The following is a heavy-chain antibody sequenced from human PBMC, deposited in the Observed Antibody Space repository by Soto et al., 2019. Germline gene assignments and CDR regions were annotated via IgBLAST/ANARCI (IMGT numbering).Heavy chain of an antibody. CDR3: ARDRATFDY. V-gene: IGHV3-23*01. Sequence: PGGSLRLSFAASGFTFTSYAMSWVRLTPVKGLEWVSAISGSGSNTFYADSVRGRFTISRDNSKNTVFLQMNNLRAEDTAVYFCARDRATFDYWGQGTRVTVSS. D-gene: IGHD1-26*01. CDR2: ISGSGSNT. J-gene: IGHJ4*02. CDR1: GFTFTSYA.